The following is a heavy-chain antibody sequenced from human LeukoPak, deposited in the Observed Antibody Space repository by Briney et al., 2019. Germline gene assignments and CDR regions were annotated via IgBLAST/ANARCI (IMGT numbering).Heavy chain of an antibody. Sequence: SETLSLTCTVSGGSISSSSYYWGWIRQPPGKGLEWIGSIYYSGSTYYNPSLKSRVTISVDTSKNQFSLKLSSVTAADTAVYYCARDLFVAYYYDSSGYYHYDYWGQGTLVTVSS. CDR1: GGSISSSSYY. J-gene: IGHJ4*02. V-gene: IGHV4-39*02. D-gene: IGHD3-22*01. CDR3: ARDLFVAYYYDSSGYYHYDY. CDR2: IYYSGST.